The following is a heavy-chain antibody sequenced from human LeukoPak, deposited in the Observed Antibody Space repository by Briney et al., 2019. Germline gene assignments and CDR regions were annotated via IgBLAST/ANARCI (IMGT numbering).Heavy chain of an antibody. Sequence: PSETLSLTCTVSGGSISSYYWSWIRQPPGKGLEWIGYIYYSGSTNYNPSLKSRVTISVDTSKNQFSLKLSSVTAADTAVYYCARGRKVGATVYYYYMDVWGKGTTVTVSS. CDR3: ARGRKVGATVYYYYMDV. CDR1: GGSISSYY. J-gene: IGHJ6*03. CDR2: IYYSGST. V-gene: IGHV4-59*01. D-gene: IGHD1-26*01.